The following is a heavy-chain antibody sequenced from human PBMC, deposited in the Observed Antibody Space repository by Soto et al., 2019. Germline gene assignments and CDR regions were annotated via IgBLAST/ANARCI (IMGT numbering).Heavy chain of an antibody. Sequence: PGESLKISCKGSGYSFTSYWIGWVRQMPGKGLEWMGIIYPGDSDTRYSPSFQGQVTISADKSISTAYLQWSSLKASDTAMYYCASSHVLRFLEWSADAFDSWGQGTMVTVSS. CDR2: IYPGDSDT. D-gene: IGHD3-3*01. CDR1: GYSFTSYW. CDR3: ASSHVLRFLEWSADAFDS. J-gene: IGHJ3*02. V-gene: IGHV5-51*01.